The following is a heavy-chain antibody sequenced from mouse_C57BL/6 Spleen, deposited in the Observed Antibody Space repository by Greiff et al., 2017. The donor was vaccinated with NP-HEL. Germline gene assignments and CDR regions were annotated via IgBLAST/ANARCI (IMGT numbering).Heavy chain of an antibody. D-gene: IGHD1-1*01. CDR1: GFTFSSYA. Sequence: EVKLMESGGGLVKPGGSLKLSCAASGFTFSSYAMSWVRQTPEKRLEWVATISDGGSYTYYPDNVKGRFTISRDNAKNNLYLQMSHLKSEDTAMYYCARDPYYGSSHWYFDVWGTGTTVTVSS. CDR2: ISDGGSYT. J-gene: IGHJ1*03. V-gene: IGHV5-4*01. CDR3: ARDPYYGSSHWYFDV.